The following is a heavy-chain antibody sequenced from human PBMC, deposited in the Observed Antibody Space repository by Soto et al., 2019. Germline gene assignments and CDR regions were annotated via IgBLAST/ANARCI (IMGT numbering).Heavy chain of an antibody. V-gene: IGHV4-59*01. CDR1: GGSISSYY. CDR3: ARRYGSVFDF. D-gene: IGHD6-19*01. CDR2: IYYSGST. J-gene: IGHJ4*02. Sequence: QVQLQESGPGLVKPSETLSLTCTVSGGSISSYYWSWIRQPPGKGLEWIGNIYYSGSTNYNPTLKSRGTITVATSKNQSSLKLSAVTAADTAVYYCARRYGSVFDFWGQGTLVTVSS.